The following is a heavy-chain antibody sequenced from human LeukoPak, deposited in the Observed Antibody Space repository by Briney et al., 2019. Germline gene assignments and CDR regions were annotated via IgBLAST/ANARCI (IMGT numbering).Heavy chain of an antibody. Sequence: SETLSLTCTVSGGSINKDYWSWIRQPPGKGLEWIGYNYYSGGTNYNPSLKSRVTISVDSSKNHFSLKLSSVTAADTAVYYCARQWETSNSSGWYYYFDSWGQGTLVTVSS. CDR3: ARQWETSNSSGWYYYFDS. V-gene: IGHV4-59*08. J-gene: IGHJ4*02. D-gene: IGHD6-19*01. CDR1: GGSINKDY. CDR2: NYYSGGT.